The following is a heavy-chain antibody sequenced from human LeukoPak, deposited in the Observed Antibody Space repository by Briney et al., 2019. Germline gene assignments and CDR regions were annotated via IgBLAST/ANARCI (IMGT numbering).Heavy chain of an antibody. D-gene: IGHD4-17*01. Sequence: ASVKVSCKASGYTFTSYYMHWVRQAPGQGLEWMGIINPSGGSTSYAQKFQGRVTMTRDMSTSTVYMELSSLRSEDTAVYYGARGDYGDYVWGPSSLATPQNWFDPWGQGTLVTVSS. CDR2: INPSGGST. CDR1: GYTFTSYY. J-gene: IGHJ5*02. CDR3: ARGDYGDYVWGPSSLATPQNWFDP. V-gene: IGHV1-46*01.